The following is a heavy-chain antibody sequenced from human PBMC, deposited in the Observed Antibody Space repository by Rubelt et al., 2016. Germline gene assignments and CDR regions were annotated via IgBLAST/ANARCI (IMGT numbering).Heavy chain of an antibody. CDR1: GYTFTSYG. CDR3: ARDPLPVRGVIMTPTH. J-gene: IGHJ4*02. CDR2: ISAYNGNT. D-gene: IGHD3-10*01. V-gene: IGHV1-18*01. Sequence: QVQLVQSGAEVKKPGASVKVSCKASGYTFTSYGISWVRQAPGQGLEWMGWISAYNGNTNYAQKLQESVTSTTDTSTSTAYMELMRLSSDDTAVYYCARDPLPVRGVIMTPTHWGQGTLVTVSS.